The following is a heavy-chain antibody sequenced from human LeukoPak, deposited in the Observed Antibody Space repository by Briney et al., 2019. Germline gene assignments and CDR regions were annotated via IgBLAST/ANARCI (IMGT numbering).Heavy chain of an antibody. Sequence: GGSLRLSCAASGFTVSSNYTSWVRQAPGKGLEWVSVIYSGGSTYYADSVKGRFTISRDNSKNTLYLQMNSLRAEDTAVYYCARDLPYGDSSDFGGQGTLVTVSS. V-gene: IGHV3-53*01. CDR3: ARDLPYGDSSDF. D-gene: IGHD4-17*01. J-gene: IGHJ4*02. CDR2: IYSGGST. CDR1: GFTVSSNY.